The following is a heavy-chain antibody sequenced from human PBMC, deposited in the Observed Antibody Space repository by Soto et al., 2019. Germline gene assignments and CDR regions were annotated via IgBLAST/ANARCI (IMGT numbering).Heavy chain of an antibody. CDR1: GYTFTNHG. J-gene: IGHJ2*01. D-gene: IGHD2-21*01. V-gene: IGHV1-18*04. CDR3: ASPKLAGDALRDRYFDF. CDR2: VSGYNDKT. Sequence: ASVKVSCKASGYTFTNHGISWVRQAPGQGLEWMGWVSGYNDKTKSAQKFQGRVTMTTDTSTSTAYMELRSLRSDDTAVYYCASPKLAGDALRDRYFDFWGRGTLVTVSS.